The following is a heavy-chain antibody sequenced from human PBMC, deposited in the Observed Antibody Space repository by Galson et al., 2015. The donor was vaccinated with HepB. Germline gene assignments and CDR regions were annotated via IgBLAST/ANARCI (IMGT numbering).Heavy chain of an antibody. CDR1: GFTFNSYA. CDR3: AKDPLSFTMVADLSGWFDS. Sequence: SLRLSCAASGFTFNSYAMNWVRQAAGKGLEWVSGITASGGTTYYADSVKGRFTISRDNSKKTLYLQMNSLRVEDTAVYYCAKDPLSFTMVADLSGWFDSWGQGTLVTVSS. J-gene: IGHJ5*01. CDR2: ITASGGTT. D-gene: IGHD3-10*01. V-gene: IGHV3-23*01.